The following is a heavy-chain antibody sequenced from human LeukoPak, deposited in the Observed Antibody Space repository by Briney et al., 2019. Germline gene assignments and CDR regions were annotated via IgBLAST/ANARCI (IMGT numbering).Heavy chain of an antibody. CDR1: GGSISGSSYY. Sequence: SETLSLTCTVSGGSISGSSYYWGWIRQPPGKGLEWIGSIYYSGSTYYNPSLKSRVTISVDTSKNQFSLKLSSVTAAVTAVYYCARLRAMAIYYMDVWGKGTTVTVSS. CDR2: IYYSGST. V-gene: IGHV4-39*01. CDR3: ARLRAMAIYYMDV. D-gene: IGHD5-18*01. J-gene: IGHJ6*03.